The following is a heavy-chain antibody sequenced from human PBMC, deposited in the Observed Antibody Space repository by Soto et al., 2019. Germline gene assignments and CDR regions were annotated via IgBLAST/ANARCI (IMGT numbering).Heavy chain of an antibody. D-gene: IGHD1-20*01. CDR3: AKAGSYNWNHRWFDP. CDR1: GFTFSSYG. Sequence: GGSLRLSCAASGFTFSSYGMHWVRQAPGKGLEWVAVISYDGSNKYYADSVKGRFTISRDNSKNTLYLQMNSLRAEDTAVYYCAKAGSYNWNHRWFDPWGQGTLVT. CDR2: ISYDGSNK. J-gene: IGHJ5*02. V-gene: IGHV3-30*18.